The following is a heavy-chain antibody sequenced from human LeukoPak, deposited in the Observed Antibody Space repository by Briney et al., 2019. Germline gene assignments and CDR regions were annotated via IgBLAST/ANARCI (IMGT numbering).Heavy chain of an antibody. Sequence: GGSLRLSCAASGFTFSDYYMSWIRQAPGKGLEWVSYISSSGSTIYYADSMKGRFTISRDNANNSLYLQMNSLRAEDTALYYCARDGLGLTATGAFDIWGQGTMVTVSS. V-gene: IGHV3-11*04. CDR3: ARDGLGLTATGAFDI. D-gene: IGHD1-26*01. CDR1: GFTFSDYY. J-gene: IGHJ3*02. CDR2: ISSSGSTI.